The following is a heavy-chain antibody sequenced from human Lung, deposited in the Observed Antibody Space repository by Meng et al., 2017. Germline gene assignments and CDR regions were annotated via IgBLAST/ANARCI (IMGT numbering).Heavy chain of an antibody. D-gene: IGHD4-11*01. J-gene: IGHJ4*02. Sequence: QWQLMGWGAGLLKPSGTLSPTCVVSGGSFSDYYWSGIRQPPGKGLEWIGEINHSGSTNYNPSLESRATISVDTSQNNLSLKLSSVTAADSAVYYCARGPTTMAHDFDYWGQGTLVTVSS. V-gene: IGHV4-34*01. CDR2: INHSGST. CDR3: ARGPTTMAHDFDY. CDR1: GGSFSDYY.